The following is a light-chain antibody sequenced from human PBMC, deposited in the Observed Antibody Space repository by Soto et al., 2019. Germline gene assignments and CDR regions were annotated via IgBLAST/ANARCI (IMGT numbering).Light chain of an antibody. CDR1: HNDIGTYDY. J-gene: IGLJ1*01. Sequence: QSALTQPPSVSGSPGQSITISCTGNHNDIGTYDYVSWYQQHPGRAPRLLIHGVTTRPSGISDRFSASKSGLTASLTISGLKPEDEADYYCSSFTSNRIYVFGPGTTVTVL. V-gene: IGLV2-14*03. CDR2: GVT. CDR3: SSFTSNRIYV.